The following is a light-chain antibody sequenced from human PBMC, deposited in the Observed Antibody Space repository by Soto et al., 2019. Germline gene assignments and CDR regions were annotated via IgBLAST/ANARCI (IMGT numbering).Light chain of an antibody. CDR2: SAS. J-gene: IGKJ4*01. CDR1: QSVRND. CDR3: QQRTNRPPT. V-gene: IGKV3-11*01. Sequence: EIVLTQSPATLSLSPGERATLSCRASQSVRNDLVWYHQKPGQAPRVLIYSASNRATGIPARFSRSGSGTDFTLTISSLEPEDFAVYYCQQRTNRPPTFGGGTKVEMK.